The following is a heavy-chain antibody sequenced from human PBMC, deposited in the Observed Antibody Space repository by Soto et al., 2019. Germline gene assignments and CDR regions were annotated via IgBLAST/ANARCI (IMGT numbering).Heavy chain of an antibody. CDR2: IYSSGTT. CDR3: ASIGLHLGELSRNWFDP. D-gene: IGHD3-16*02. V-gene: IGHV4-31*03. J-gene: IGHJ5*02. CDR1: GGSITSANYY. Sequence: QVQLQESGPGLVKPSQTLSLSCSISGGSITSANYYWTWIRLFPGKGLEWIGYIYSSGTTHYNPSRESRATISLDTSNKQFSVEVTSATAADTAVYYCASIGLHLGELSRNWFDPWGQGPRVTVSS.